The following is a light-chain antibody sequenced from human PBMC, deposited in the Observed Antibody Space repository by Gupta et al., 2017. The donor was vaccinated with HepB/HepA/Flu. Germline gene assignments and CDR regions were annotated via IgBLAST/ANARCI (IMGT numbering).Light chain of an antibody. J-gene: IGLJ1*01. CDR3: SSWDDSLNGFYV. CDR1: SSNIGSKT. CDR2: SDN. Sequence: QSLLTQPPSASGTPGQRVTITCSGSSSNIGSKTVNWYKQIPGTAPKLLIYSDNQRPSGVPDRFSVSKSGTSASLAIVGLQSEEEADYYCSSWDDSLNGFYVFGTGTKVTVL. V-gene: IGLV1-44*01.